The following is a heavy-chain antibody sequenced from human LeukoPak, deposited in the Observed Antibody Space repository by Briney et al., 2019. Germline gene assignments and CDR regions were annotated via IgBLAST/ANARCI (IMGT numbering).Heavy chain of an antibody. CDR3: AKLYSGYDYGGDY. D-gene: IGHD5-12*01. J-gene: IGHJ4*02. V-gene: IGHV3-23*01. Sequence: RPGGSLRLSCAASGFTFSSYAMSWVRQAPGKGLEWVSAISGSGGSTYYADSVKGRFTISRDNSKNTLYLQMNSLRAEDTAVYYCAKLYSGYDYGGDYWGQGTLVTVSS. CDR2: ISGSGGST. CDR1: GFTFSSYA.